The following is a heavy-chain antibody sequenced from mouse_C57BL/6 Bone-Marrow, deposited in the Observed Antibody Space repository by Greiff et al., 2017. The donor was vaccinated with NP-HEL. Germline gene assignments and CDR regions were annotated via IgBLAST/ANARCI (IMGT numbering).Heavy chain of an antibody. CDR2: IYPRSGNT. CDR3: ARDYYGFAY. D-gene: IGHD1-1*01. J-gene: IGHJ3*01. CDR1: GYTFTSYG. Sequence: QVQLQQSGAELARPGASVKLSCTASGYTFTSYGISWVQQRPGQGLEWIGEIYPRSGNTYYNDKFKGKVTLTADNTSSTAYMEIRSLTSDDTAVYFCARDYYGFAYWGQGTLVTVSA. V-gene: IGHV1-81*01.